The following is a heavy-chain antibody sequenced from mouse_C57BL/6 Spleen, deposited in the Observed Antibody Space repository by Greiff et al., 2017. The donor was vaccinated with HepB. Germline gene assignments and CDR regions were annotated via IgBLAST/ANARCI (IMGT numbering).Heavy chain of an antibody. Sequence: EVKLVESEGGLVQPGSSMKLSCTASGFTFSDYYMAWVRQVPEKGLEWVANINYDGSSTYYLDSLKSRFIISRDNAKNMLYLQMSSLKSEDTATYYCARERYFDYWGQGTTLTVSS. J-gene: IGHJ2*01. CDR3: ARERYFDY. CDR1: GFTFSDYY. V-gene: IGHV5-16*01. CDR2: INYDGSST.